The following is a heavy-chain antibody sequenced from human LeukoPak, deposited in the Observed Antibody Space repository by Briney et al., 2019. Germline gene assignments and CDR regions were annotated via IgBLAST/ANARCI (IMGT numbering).Heavy chain of an antibody. J-gene: IGHJ4*02. CDR1: GGSIRSSYYY. CDR2: IYDSGST. Sequence: SETLSLTCTVSGGSIRSSYYYWGWIRQPPGKGLEWIGSIYDSGSTYYNPSLKSRVTISVDTSKNQFSLKLSSVTAADTAVYYCASEIPDYDSSGYTFDYWGQGTLVTVSS. D-gene: IGHD3-22*01. CDR3: ASEIPDYDSSGYTFDY. V-gene: IGHV4-39*07.